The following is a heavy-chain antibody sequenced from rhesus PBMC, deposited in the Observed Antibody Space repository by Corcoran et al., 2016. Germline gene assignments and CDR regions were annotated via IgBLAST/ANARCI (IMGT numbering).Heavy chain of an antibody. CDR1: GGSISDDYY. CDR2: IYGSGGGT. CDR3: ARGELRLLY. J-gene: IGHJ4*01. D-gene: IGHD5-36*01. V-gene: IGHV4-106*01. Sequence: QVQLQESGPGLVKPSETLSLTCAVSGGSISDDYYWSWIRQPPGKGLEWIGYIYGSGGGTNYNPSLKNRVTSSIDTSKNQFSLKLSSVTAADTAVYYCARGELRLLYWGQGVLVTVSS.